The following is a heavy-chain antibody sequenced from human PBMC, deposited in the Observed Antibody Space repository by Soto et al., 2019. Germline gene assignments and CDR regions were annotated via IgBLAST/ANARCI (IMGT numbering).Heavy chain of an antibody. Sequence: PXESLKLSWQCSGYSFTYFWISLVLQMPGKGLEWMGRIDPGDSNTIYSPSFQGHVTISVDKSSSTSYLQWGSLKASDTAIYYCEKQGGYYYYGMDAWGQGTTVTVSS. CDR3: EKQGGYYYYGMDA. J-gene: IGHJ6*02. D-gene: IGHD3-16*01. V-gene: IGHV5-10-1*01. CDR1: GYSFTYFW. CDR2: IDPGDSNT.